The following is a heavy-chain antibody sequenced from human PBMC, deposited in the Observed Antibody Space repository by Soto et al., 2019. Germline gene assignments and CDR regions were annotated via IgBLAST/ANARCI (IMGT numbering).Heavy chain of an antibody. CDR1: GYSFTSYW. D-gene: IGHD4-17*01. V-gene: IGHV5-51*01. CDR2: IYPGDSDT. CDR3: AIQAGYGDRPTPPKYYYYYDGMDV. Sequence: PGESLKISCKGSGYSFTSYWIGWVRQMPGKGLEWMGIIYPGDSDTRYSPSFQGQVTISADKSISTAYLQWSSLKASDTAMYYCAIQAGYGDRPTPPKYYYYYDGMDVWGQGTTVTVSS. J-gene: IGHJ6*02.